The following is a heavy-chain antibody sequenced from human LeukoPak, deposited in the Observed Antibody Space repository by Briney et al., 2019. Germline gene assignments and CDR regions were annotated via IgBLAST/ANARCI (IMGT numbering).Heavy chain of an antibody. CDR2: IIPIFGTA. Sequence: SVRVSCKASGGTFSSYAISWVRQAPGQGLEWMGGIIPIFGTANYAQKFQGRVTITADKSTSTAYMELSSLRSEDTAVYYCARDSSRLGELDYWGQGTLVTVSS. D-gene: IGHD3-16*01. CDR3: ARDSSRLGELDY. V-gene: IGHV1-69*06. J-gene: IGHJ4*02. CDR1: GGTFSSYA.